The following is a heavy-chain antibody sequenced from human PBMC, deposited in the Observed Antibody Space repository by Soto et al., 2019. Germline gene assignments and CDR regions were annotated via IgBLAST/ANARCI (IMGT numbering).Heavy chain of an antibody. CDR2: IYPGDSDT. Sequence: GESLKISCKGSGYSFTSYWIGWVRQMPGKGLEWMGIIYPGDSDTRYSPSFQGQVTISADKSISTAYLQWSSLKASDTAMYYCARHGSSWDYYYYGMDVWGQGTTVTVYS. CDR1: GYSFTSYW. V-gene: IGHV5-51*01. CDR3: ARHGSSWDYYYYGMDV. D-gene: IGHD6-13*01. J-gene: IGHJ6*02.